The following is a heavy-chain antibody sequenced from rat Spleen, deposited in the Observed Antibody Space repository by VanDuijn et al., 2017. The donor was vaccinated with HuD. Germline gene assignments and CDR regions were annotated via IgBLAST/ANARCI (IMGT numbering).Heavy chain of an antibody. Sequence: VQLKESGPGLVQPSQTLSLTCTVSGFSLTSYGVSWVRQPPGNEMEWIGHINYSGSTTYNPSLKSRISITRDTSKNQFFLQLNSVTTEDTATYFCTSPPLRSGFYYIEYWGHGVMVTVSS. CDR2: INYSGST. D-gene: IGHD1-11*01. J-gene: IGHJ2*01. V-gene: IGHV3-1*01. CDR1: GFSLTSYG. CDR3: TSPPLRSGFYYIEY.